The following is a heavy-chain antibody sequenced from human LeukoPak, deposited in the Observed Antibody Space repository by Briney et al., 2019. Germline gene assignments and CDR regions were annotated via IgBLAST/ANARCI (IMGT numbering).Heavy chain of an antibody. J-gene: IGHJ6*03. D-gene: IGHD5-12*01. CDR2: ISSSSSYI. Sequence: GGSLRLSCAASGFTFSSYSMNWVRQAPGKGLEWVSSISSSSSYIYYADSVKGRFTISRDNAKNSLYLQMNSLRAEDTAVYYCSRHRSGCEMEEGYYMDVWGKGTTVTVSS. V-gene: IGHV3-21*01. CDR1: GFTFSSYS. CDR3: SRHRSGCEMEEGYYMDV.